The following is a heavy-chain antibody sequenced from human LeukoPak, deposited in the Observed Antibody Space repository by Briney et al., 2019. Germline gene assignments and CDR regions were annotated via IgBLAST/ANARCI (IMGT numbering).Heavy chain of an antibody. D-gene: IGHD6-19*01. CDR2: IFGSGGSA. CDR3: AKTTTGHSSGRYPGWPADY. CDR1: GFTFNSYA. V-gene: IGHV3-23*01. J-gene: IGHJ4*02. Sequence: GGSLRLSCAAYGFTFNSYAMYWVRQAPGKGLEWVSGIFGSGGSAHYADSVKGRFTISRDNSKNTVYLQMSSLRAEDTAVYYCAKTTTGHSSGRYPGWPADYWGQGSLVTVSS.